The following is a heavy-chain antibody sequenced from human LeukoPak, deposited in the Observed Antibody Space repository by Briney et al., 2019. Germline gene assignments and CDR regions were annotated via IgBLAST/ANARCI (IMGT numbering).Heavy chain of an antibody. Sequence: PGGSLRLSCAASGLTFSSYWMSWVRQAPGKGLERVANIKQDGSEKYYVDSVKGRFTISRDNAKNTLYLQMNSLRAEDTAVYYCARPLSGYSSSLGYWGQGTLVTVSS. D-gene: IGHD6-6*01. J-gene: IGHJ4*02. CDR1: GLTFSSYW. V-gene: IGHV3-7*01. CDR3: ARPLSGYSSSLGY. CDR2: IKQDGSEK.